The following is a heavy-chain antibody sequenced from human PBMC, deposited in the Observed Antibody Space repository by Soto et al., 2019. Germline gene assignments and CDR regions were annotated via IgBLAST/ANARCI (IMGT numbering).Heavy chain of an antibody. D-gene: IGHD6-19*01. V-gene: IGHV3-48*01. CDR1: GFTFNTYG. CDR3: AREVAVAGYDY. J-gene: IGHJ4*02. CDR2: ISSSGSAL. Sequence: EVQLVESGGGLVRPGGSLRLSCAASGFTFNTYGMDWVRQAPGKWLEWLSYISSSGSALFYADSVQGRFTISRDNAKNSLYLQMNILRAEDTAVYYCAREVAVAGYDYWGQGTLVTVSS.